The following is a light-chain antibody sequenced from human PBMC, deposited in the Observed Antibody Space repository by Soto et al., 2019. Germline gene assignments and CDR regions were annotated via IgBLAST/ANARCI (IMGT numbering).Light chain of an antibody. J-gene: IGKJ5*01. CDR1: QRVSSNY. CDR3: QQYGSSPMT. Sequence: EIVLTQSPGTLSLSPGERATLSCRASQRVSSNYLAWYQQKPGQAPRLLIYGVSSRATGIPDRFSGSGSGTDFTLTISRLEPEDFAVYYCQQYGSSPMTFGQGTRLEIK. V-gene: IGKV3-20*01. CDR2: GVS.